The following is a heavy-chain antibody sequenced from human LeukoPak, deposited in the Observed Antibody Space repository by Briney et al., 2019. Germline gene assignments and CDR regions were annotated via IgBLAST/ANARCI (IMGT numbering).Heavy chain of an antibody. CDR3: AKWTGGGSYYSD. Sequence: GTLRLSCAASGFTFYNYGMTWVRQAPGKGLEWVSDISGSGGSTYYANSVKGRFTISRDNSKNTLYLQMNSLRAEDTAVYYCAKWTGGGSYYSDWGQGTLVTVSS. V-gene: IGHV3-23*01. CDR2: ISGSGGST. D-gene: IGHD2-15*01. J-gene: IGHJ4*02. CDR1: GFTFYNYG.